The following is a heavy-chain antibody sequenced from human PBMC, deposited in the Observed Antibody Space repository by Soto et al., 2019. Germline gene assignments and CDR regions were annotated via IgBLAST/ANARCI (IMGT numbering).Heavy chain of an antibody. V-gene: IGHV3-30*18. D-gene: IGHD3-10*01. J-gene: IGHJ4*02. CDR3: AKDATQYITYYYGSGGD. CDR2: ISYDGSNK. Sequence: QVQLVESGGGVVQPGRSLRLSCAAYGFTFSSYGMHWVRQAPGKGLEWVAVISYDGSNKYYADSVKGRFTISRDNSKNTLYLQMNSLRAEDTAVYYCAKDATQYITYYYGSGGDWGQGTLVTVSS. CDR1: GFTFSSYG.